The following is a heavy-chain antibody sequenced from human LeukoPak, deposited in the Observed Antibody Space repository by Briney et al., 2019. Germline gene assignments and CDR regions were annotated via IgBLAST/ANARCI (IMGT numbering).Heavy chain of an antibody. J-gene: IGHJ4*02. D-gene: IGHD3-10*01. V-gene: IGHV4-61*02. Sequence: SETLSLTCTVSGGSISSGSYYWSWIRQPAGKGLEWIGRIYTSGSTNYNPSLKSRVTISVDTSKNQFSLKLSSVTAADTAVYYCARVSRGIFSAADNWGQGTLVTVSS. CDR3: ARVSRGIFSAADN. CDR2: IYTSGST. CDR1: GGSISSGSYY.